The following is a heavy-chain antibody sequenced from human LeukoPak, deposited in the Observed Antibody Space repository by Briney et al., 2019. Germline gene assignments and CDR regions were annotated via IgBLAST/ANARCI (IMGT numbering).Heavy chain of an antibody. CDR2: ISYDGSNK. CDR3: ARGHEMATVLGPMWFDP. J-gene: IGHJ5*02. Sequence: PGGSLRLSCAASGFTFSSYAMHWVRQAPGKGLEWVAVISYDGSNKYYADSVKGRFTISRDNSKNTLYLQMNSLRAEDTAVYYCARGHEMATVLGPMWFDPWGQGTLVTVSS. D-gene: IGHD5-24*01. V-gene: IGHV3-30*04. CDR1: GFTFSSYA.